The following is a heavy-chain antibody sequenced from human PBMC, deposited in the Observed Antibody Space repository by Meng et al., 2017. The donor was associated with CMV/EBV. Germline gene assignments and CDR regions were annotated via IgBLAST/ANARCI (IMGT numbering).Heavy chain of an antibody. CDR1: GFTFSSHA. D-gene: IGHD5-24*01. J-gene: IGHJ2*01. V-gene: IGHV3-64*02. CDR3: ARQRLSGYWYFDL. Sequence: LSLTCAASGFTFSSHAMQWVRQAPGKGLEYVSAISSNGGSTYYADSVKGRFTISRDNTKNTLYLQMGSLRAEDMAVYYCARQRLSGYWYFDLWGRGTLVTVSS. CDR2: ISSNGGST.